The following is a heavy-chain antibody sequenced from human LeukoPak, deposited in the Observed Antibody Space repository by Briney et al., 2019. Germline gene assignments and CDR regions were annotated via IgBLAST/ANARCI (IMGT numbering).Heavy chain of an antibody. D-gene: IGHD2-2*01. CDR2: INPNSGGT. Sequence: ASVKVSCKASGYTFTGYYMHWVRQAPGQGLEWRGWINPNSGGTNYAQKFQGWVTMTRDTSISTAYMELSRLRSDDTAVYYCAREWVVPAARYGMDVWGQGTTVTVSS. CDR1: GYTFTGYY. J-gene: IGHJ6*02. V-gene: IGHV1-2*04. CDR3: AREWVVPAARYGMDV.